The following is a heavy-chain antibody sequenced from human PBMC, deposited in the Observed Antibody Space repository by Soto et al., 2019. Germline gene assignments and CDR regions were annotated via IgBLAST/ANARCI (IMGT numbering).Heavy chain of an antibody. V-gene: IGHV1-46*01. CDR1: GYSFPDYY. D-gene: IGHD1-1*01. Sequence: QVQLVQSGAEMKKPGASVKDSCKASGYSFPDYYIHWVRQAPGQGLEWMGVITPLSGTIPYEQKFQGGVAMTRDTRTNTVYMGLSSLSTADTAAYFWPRALGRGTDEGGCGHWDQGTLVSAS. CDR3: PRALGRGTDEGGCGH. CDR2: ITPLSGTI. J-gene: IGHJ4*02.